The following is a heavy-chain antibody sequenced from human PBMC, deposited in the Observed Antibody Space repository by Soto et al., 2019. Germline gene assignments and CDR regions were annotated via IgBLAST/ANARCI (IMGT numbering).Heavy chain of an antibody. D-gene: IGHD6-13*01. J-gene: IGHJ6*03. CDR3: ARVRRQLVPPYYYYYTDV. CDR1: GFTVSSNY. CDR2: IYSGGST. V-gene: IGHV3-53*04. Sequence: GGSLRLSCAASGFTVSSNYMSWVRQAPGKGLEWVSVIYSGGSTYYADSVKGRFTISRHNSKNTLYLQMNSLRAEDTAVYYCARVRRQLVPPYYYYYTDVWGKGTTVTVSS.